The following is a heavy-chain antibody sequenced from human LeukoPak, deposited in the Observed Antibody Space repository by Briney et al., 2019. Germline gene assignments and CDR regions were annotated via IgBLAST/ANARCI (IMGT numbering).Heavy chain of an antibody. J-gene: IGHJ4*02. CDR3: AKDFSYIGFGY. D-gene: IGHD2-15*01. Sequence: PGGSLRLSYAASGFTFRSYGIHWVRQAPGKGLEWVSGITGNGGNTYYADSVKGRFTIYRDNSKNTTCLQMTSVITKDTGVNYCAKDFSYIGFGYWGQGTLVTVSS. V-gene: IGHV3-23*01. CDR2: ITGNGGNT. CDR1: GFTFRSYG.